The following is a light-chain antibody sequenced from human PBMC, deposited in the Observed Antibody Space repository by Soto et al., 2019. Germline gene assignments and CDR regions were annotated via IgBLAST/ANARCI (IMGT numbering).Light chain of an antibody. CDR3: QQWDT. CDR2: WAS. CDR1: QSVLYSSNNKNY. V-gene: IGKV4-1*01. J-gene: IGKJ2*01. Sequence: DIVMTQSPDSLAVSLGERATINCKSSQSVLYSSNNKNYLAWYQQKPGQPPKLLIYWASTRESGVPDRFSGSGSGTDFTRAISRLQAEDVAVYYCQQWDTFGQGTKLEIK.